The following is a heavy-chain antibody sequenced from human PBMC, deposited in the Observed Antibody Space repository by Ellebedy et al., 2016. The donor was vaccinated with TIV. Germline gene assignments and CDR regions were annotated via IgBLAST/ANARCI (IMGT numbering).Heavy chain of an antibody. V-gene: IGHV1-2*04. CDR2: INPNSGGT. D-gene: IGHD6-6*01. J-gene: IGHJ5*02. Sequence: ASVKVSXXASGYTFTSYYMHWVRQAPGQGLEWMGWINPNSGGTNYAQKFQGWVTMTRDTSISTAYMELSRLRSDDTAVYYCARGIAARPWWFDPWGQGTLVTVSS. CDR3: ARGIAARPWWFDP. CDR1: GYTFTSYY.